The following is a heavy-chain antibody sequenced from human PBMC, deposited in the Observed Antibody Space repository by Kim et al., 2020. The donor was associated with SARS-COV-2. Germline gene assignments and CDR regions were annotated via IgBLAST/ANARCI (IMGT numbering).Heavy chain of an antibody. CDR3: AKDNRKYYYYYGMDV. Sequence: GGCLRLSCAASGFTFDDYAMHWVRQAPGKGLEWVSGISWNSGSIGYADSVKGRFTISRDNAKNSLYLQMNSPRAEDTALYYCAKDNRKYYYYYGMDVWGQGTTVTVSS. V-gene: IGHV3-9*01. CDR2: ISWNSGSI. J-gene: IGHJ6*02. CDR1: GFTFDDYA.